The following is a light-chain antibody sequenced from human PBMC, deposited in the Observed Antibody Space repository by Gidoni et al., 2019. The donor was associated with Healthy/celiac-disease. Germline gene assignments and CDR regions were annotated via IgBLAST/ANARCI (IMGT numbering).Light chain of an antibody. Sequence: QSALTQPASVSGSPGQSITISCTGTSCDVGSYHLVSCYQQHPGKAPKLMIYEVSKRPSGVSTRFSGSKSGNTASLTISGLQAEDEADYYCCSYAGSSTPVVFGGGTKLTVL. CDR2: EVS. J-gene: IGLJ2*01. CDR1: SCDVGSYHL. V-gene: IGLV2-23*02. CDR3: CSYAGSSTPVV.